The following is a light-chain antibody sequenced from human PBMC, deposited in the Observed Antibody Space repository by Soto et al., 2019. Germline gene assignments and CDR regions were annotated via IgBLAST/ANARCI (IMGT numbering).Light chain of an antibody. CDR3: CSYAGTYTYV. Sequence: QSVLTQPPSASGSPGQSVTISCTGTSSDVXGYKYVSWYQQHPGKAPKVVIYDVPERTPGVPHRFSGSWSDNTASLTISGLQAEDEADYYCCSYAGTYTYVFGTGTKVTVL. CDR2: DVP. J-gene: IGLJ1*01. CDR1: SSDVXGYKY. V-gene: IGLV2-11*01.